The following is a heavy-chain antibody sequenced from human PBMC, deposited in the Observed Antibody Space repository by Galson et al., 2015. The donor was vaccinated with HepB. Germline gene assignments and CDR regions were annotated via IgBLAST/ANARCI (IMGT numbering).Heavy chain of an antibody. CDR2: IWNDGRKA. Sequence: SLRLSCAASGYTFKNYGVHWVRQAPGKGLEWVAIIWNDGRKADYADSVKGRFTTSRDNSKNTADLQMNSLRADDTAVYYCARVQSKYMDVWGKGTTVTVSS. CDR1: GYTFKNYG. V-gene: IGHV3-33*01. J-gene: IGHJ6*04. CDR3: ARVQSKYMDV. D-gene: IGHD4-11*01.